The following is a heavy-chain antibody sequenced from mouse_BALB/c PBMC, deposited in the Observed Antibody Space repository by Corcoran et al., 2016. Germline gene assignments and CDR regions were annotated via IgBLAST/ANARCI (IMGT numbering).Heavy chain of an antibody. Sequence: QVQLQQSGAELMKPGASVKISCKATGYTFSSYWIEWIKQRPGHGLEWIGEILPGSGITNYNEKFKGKATFTADTSSNTAYMQLSSLTSEDSAVYYCARKTFYALDYWGHGTSVTVSS. CDR1: GYTFSSYW. J-gene: IGHJ4*01. CDR3: ARKTFYALDY. CDR2: ILPGSGIT. V-gene: IGHV1-9*01.